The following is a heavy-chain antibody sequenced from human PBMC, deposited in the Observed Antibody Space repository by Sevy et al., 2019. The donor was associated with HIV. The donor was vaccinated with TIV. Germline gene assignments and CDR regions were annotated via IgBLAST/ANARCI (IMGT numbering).Heavy chain of an antibody. CDR1: GYTLTELS. D-gene: IGHD4-17*01. CDR2: FDPEDGDT. CDR3: ATAFYGDYVYFDY. V-gene: IGHV1-24*01. J-gene: IGHJ4*02. Sequence: ASVKVSGKVSGYTLTELSMHWVRQAPGKGLEWMGGFDPEDGDTIYAQKFQGRVTMTEDTSTDTAYMELSSLRSEDTAVYYCATAFYGDYVYFDYWGQGTLVTVSS.